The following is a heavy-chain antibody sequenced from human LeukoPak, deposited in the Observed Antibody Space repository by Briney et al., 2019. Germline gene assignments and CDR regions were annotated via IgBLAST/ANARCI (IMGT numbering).Heavy chain of an antibody. V-gene: IGHV4-39*01. D-gene: IGHD3-9*01. CDR3: ARQAGLDILAGYWFDL. CDR1: DDSIRTNSYY. CDR2: VFYSGST. J-gene: IGHJ5*02. Sequence: PSETLSLTCQVSDDSIRTNSYYWAWIRQHPGAGLEWIGSVFYSGSTYYTPSLKSRVYISADPSKNSFSLKLTSVTAADTAVYYCARQAGLDILAGYWFDLWGQGTLVSVS.